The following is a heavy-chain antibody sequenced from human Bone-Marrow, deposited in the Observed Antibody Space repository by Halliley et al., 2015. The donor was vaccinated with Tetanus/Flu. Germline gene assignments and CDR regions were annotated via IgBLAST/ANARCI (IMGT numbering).Heavy chain of an antibody. CDR2: ISYDGSKE. J-gene: IGHJ4*02. CDR3: AVWGYCSSPNCPRDDY. V-gene: IGHV3-30*03. Sequence: ISYDGSKEYYADSVTGRFTISRDNSNDTLYLQMNSLRPEDTAVYFCAVWGYCSSPNCPRDDYWGQGTLVTVSS. D-gene: IGHD2-2*01.